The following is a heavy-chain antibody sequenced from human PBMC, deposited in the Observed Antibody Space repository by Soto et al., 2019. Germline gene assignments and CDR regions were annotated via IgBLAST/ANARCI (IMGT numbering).Heavy chain of an antibody. J-gene: IGHJ6*02. CDR3: ATRSSSSTYYYYGMDV. D-gene: IGHD6-6*01. CDR2: IDPSDSYT. CDR1: GYSFTSYW. V-gene: IGHV5-10-1*03. Sequence: EVQLVQSGAEVKKPGESLRISCKGSGYSFTSYWISWVRQMPGKGLEWMGRIDPSDSYTNYSPSFQGHVTISADKSISTAYLQWSSLKASDTAMYYCATRSSSSTYYYYGMDVWGQGTTVTVSS.